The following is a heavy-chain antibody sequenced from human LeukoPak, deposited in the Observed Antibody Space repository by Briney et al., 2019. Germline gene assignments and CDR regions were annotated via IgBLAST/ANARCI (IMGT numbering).Heavy chain of an antibody. V-gene: IGHV3-48*01. J-gene: IGHJ3*02. Sequence: PGGSLRLSCAASGFTFSSYSMNWVRQAPGKGLEWVSYISSSSSTIYYADSVKGRFTISRDNAKNSLYLQMNSLRAEDTAVYYCAKDPNSGGYIATFDIWGQGTMVTVSS. D-gene: IGHD1-26*01. CDR1: GFTFSSYS. CDR3: AKDPNSGGYIATFDI. CDR2: ISSSSSTI.